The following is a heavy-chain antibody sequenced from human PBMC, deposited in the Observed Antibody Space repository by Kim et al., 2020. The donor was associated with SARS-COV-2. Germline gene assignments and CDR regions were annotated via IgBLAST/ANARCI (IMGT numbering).Heavy chain of an antibody. V-gene: IGHV3-49*02. CDR3: TRGMATIEGEVDY. J-gene: IGHJ4*02. Sequence: YAASEKGRFTISRDDSKSIAYLQMNSLKTEDTAVYYCTRGMATIEGEVDYWGQGTLVTVSS. D-gene: IGHD5-12*01.